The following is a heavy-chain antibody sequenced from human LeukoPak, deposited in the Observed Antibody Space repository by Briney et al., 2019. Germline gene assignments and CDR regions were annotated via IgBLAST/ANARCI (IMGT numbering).Heavy chain of an antibody. CDR1: GFTFSSYA. Sequence: SGGSLSLSCAASGFTFSSYAMHWVRQAPGKGLEYVSAISSNGGSTYYANSVKGRFTISRDNSKNTLYLQMGSLRAEDMAVYYCARAMIGRGYSSSWTPNDAFDIWGQGTMVTVSS. J-gene: IGHJ3*02. V-gene: IGHV3-64*01. CDR2: ISSNGGST. D-gene: IGHD6-13*01. CDR3: ARAMIGRGYSSSWTPNDAFDI.